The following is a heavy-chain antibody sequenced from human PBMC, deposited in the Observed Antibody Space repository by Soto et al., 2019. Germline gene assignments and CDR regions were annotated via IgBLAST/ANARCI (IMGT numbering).Heavy chain of an antibody. Sequence: ASVKVSCKASGYTFTGYYMHWVRQAPGQGLEWMGWINPNSGGTNYAQKFQGWVTMTRDTSISTAYMELSRLRSDDTAVHYCASSASTGTTSHYYYGMDVWGQGTTVTVSS. CDR3: ASSASTGTTSHYYYGMDV. CDR1: GYTFTGYY. J-gene: IGHJ6*02. CDR2: INPNSGGT. D-gene: IGHD1-1*01. V-gene: IGHV1-2*04.